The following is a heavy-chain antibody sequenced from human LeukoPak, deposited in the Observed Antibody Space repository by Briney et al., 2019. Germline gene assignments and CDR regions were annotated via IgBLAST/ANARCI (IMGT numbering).Heavy chain of an antibody. CDR1: GFTFSSYT. CDR2: ISSSSSYI. J-gene: IGHJ4*02. V-gene: IGHV3-21*04. D-gene: IGHD2-21*02. Sequence: GGSLRLSCAASGFTFSSYTMNWVRQAPGKGLEWVSSISSSSSYIYYADSVKGRFTISRDNSKNSLSLQMNSLRTEVTALYYCAKDIEAGTAGFSFDYWGQETLVAVSS. CDR3: AKDIEAGTAGFSFDY.